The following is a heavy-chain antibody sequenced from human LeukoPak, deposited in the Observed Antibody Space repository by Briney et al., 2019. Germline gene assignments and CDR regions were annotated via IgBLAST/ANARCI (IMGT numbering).Heavy chain of an antibody. V-gene: IGHV4-39*01. D-gene: IGHD1-26*01. Sequence: PSETLSLTCTVSGGSISSSSYYWGWIRQPPGKGLEWIGSIYYSGSTYYNPSLKSRVTISVDTSKNQFSLKLSSVTAADTAVYYCARRIVGPSSGGDYWGQGTPVTVSS. CDR2: IYYSGST. CDR3: ARRIVGPSSGGDY. J-gene: IGHJ4*02. CDR1: GGSISSSSYY.